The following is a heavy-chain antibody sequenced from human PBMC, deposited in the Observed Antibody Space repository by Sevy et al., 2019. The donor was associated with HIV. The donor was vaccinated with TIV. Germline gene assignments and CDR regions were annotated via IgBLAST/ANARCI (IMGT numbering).Heavy chain of an antibody. CDR2: IYYSGST. Sequence: SETLSLTCTVSGGSISSSSYYWGWIRQPPGKGLEWIGSIYYSGSTYYNPSLKSRVTISVGTSKNQFSLKLSSVTAADTAVYYGGRHRVASIAARFYYYYYMDVWGKGTTVTVSS. D-gene: IGHD6-6*01. V-gene: IGHV4-39*01. CDR1: GGSISSSSYY. CDR3: GRHRVASIAARFYYYYYMDV. J-gene: IGHJ6*03.